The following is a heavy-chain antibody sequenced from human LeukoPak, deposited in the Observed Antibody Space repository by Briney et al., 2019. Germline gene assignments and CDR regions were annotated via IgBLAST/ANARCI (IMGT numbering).Heavy chain of an antibody. D-gene: IGHD6-19*01. Sequence: SETLSLTCAVYGGSFSAYYWTWVRQPPGMGLEWIGEIKQSENTNYNPSLKSRVTISIDTSKNQISLKLTSVTAADTAVYYCAKLGHSDGWYLGAFDIWGQGTTVIVSS. CDR2: IKQSENT. CDR1: GGSFSAYY. V-gene: IGHV4-34*01. CDR3: AKLGHSDGWYLGAFDI. J-gene: IGHJ3*02.